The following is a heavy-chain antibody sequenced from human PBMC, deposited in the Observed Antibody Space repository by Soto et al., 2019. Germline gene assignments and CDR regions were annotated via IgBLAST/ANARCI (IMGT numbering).Heavy chain of an antibody. J-gene: IGHJ4*01. D-gene: IGHD4-17*01. CDR3: ATWVDYGDFEGFDF. CDR1: GYSFTDYK. Sequence: GASVKVSCKTSGYSFTDYKLHWVRQAPGQGLEWMGWVDPNGGGSNSAQKFQGSVTMTWDMSITTAYLDLTRLTTNDTATYFCATWVDYGDFEGFDFWG. V-gene: IGHV1-2*04. CDR2: VDPNGGGS.